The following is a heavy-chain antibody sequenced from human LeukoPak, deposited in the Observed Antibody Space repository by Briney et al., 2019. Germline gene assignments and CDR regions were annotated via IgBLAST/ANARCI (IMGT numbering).Heavy chain of an antibody. D-gene: IGHD3-10*01. Sequence: GGSLRLSCAASGLTVSSKYMSWVRQAPGKGLEWVSVIYSGGSTYYADSVKGRFTISRDNSKNTLYLQMNSLRAEDTAVYYCARDFVVRGGSRVYWGQGTLVTVSS. CDR3: ARDFVVRGGSRVY. J-gene: IGHJ4*02. CDR2: IYSGGST. V-gene: IGHV3-53*01. CDR1: GLTVSSKY.